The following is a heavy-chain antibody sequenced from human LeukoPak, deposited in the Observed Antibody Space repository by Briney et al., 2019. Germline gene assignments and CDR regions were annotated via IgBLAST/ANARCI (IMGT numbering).Heavy chain of an antibody. CDR1: GGSISSYY. J-gene: IGHJ4*02. D-gene: IGHD2-2*03. Sequence: SETLSLTCTVSGGSISSYYWSWIRQPPGKGLEWIGYIYYSGSTNYNPSLKSRVTISVDTSKNQFSLKLSSVTAADTAVYYCARDRVLDVVGFDYWGQGTLVTVSS. CDR2: IYYSGST. CDR3: ARDRVLDVVGFDY. V-gene: IGHV4-59*12.